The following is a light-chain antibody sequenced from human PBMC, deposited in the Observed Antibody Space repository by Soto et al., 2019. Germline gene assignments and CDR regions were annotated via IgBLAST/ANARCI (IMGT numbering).Light chain of an antibody. CDR1: SSNIGSYT. Sequence: QSALIQPPSASGTPGQRVTVSCSGGSSNIGSYTVNWYHQLPGAAPKLLIYSNSQRPSGVPDRFSASKSGTSASLAISGLQAEDEAEYYCASCDDSLNCYVFGPGTKVTVL. J-gene: IGLJ1*01. CDR3: ASCDDSLNCYV. V-gene: IGLV1-44*01. CDR2: SNS.